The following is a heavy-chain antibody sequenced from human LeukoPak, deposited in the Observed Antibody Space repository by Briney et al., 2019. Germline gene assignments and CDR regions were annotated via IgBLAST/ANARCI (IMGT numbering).Heavy chain of an antibody. V-gene: IGHV1-8*01. Sequence: ASVKVSCKAPGYTFTSYDINWVRQATGQGLEWMGWMNPNSGNTGYAQKFQGRVTMTRNTSISTAYMELSSLRSEDTAVYYCARAVGCSSTSCYGSGEDWFDPWGQGTLVTVSS. J-gene: IGHJ5*02. CDR2: MNPNSGNT. CDR1: GYTFTSYD. CDR3: ARAVGCSSTSCYGSGEDWFDP. D-gene: IGHD2-2*01.